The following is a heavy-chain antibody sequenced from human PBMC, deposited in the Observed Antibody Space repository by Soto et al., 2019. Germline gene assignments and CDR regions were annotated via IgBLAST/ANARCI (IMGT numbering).Heavy chain of an antibody. V-gene: IGHV3-48*03. Sequence: EGSLRLSCAASGFTFSSYEMNWVRQAPGKGLEWVSYISSSGSTIYYADSVKGRFTISRDNAKNSLYLQMNSLRAEDTAVYYCARGREYCSGGSCYETFDYWGQGTLVTVSS. CDR2: ISSSGSTI. J-gene: IGHJ4*02. CDR3: ARGREYCSGGSCYETFDY. CDR1: GFTFSSYE. D-gene: IGHD2-15*01.